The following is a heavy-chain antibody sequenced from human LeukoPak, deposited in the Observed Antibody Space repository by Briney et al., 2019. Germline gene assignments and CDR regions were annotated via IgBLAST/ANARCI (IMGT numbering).Heavy chain of an antibody. CDR1: GFTFSNYA. CDR3: AKDRYYGSGSYLSYYYGMDV. D-gene: IGHD3-10*01. Sequence: GGSLRLSCAASGFTFSNYAMSWVRQAPGKGLEWVSALSGSGGTTYYADSVKGRFTISRDNSKNTLYLQMNSLRAEDTAVYYCAKDRYYGSGSYLSYYYGMDVWGQGTTVTVSS. CDR2: LSGSGGTT. J-gene: IGHJ6*02. V-gene: IGHV3-23*01.